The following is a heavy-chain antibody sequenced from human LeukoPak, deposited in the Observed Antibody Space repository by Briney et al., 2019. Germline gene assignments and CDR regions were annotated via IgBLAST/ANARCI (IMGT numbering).Heavy chain of an antibody. Sequence: PSETLSLTCAAYGGSFSGYYWSWIRQPPGKGLEWIGEINHSGSTNYNPSLKSRVTISVDTSKNQFSLKLSSVTAADTAVYHCASRTSIRVGGAFDIWGQGTMVTVSS. J-gene: IGHJ3*02. CDR3: ASRTSIRVGGAFDI. CDR1: GGSFSGYY. V-gene: IGHV4-34*01. D-gene: IGHD1-26*01. CDR2: INHSGST.